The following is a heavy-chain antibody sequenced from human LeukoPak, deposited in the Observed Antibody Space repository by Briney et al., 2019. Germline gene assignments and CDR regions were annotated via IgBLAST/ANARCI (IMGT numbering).Heavy chain of an antibody. J-gene: IGHJ6*03. CDR2: IKQDGSEK. CDR3: ARDRSGYYYYYMDV. CDR1: GFTFSSYW. Sequence: GGSLRLSXAASGFTFSSYWMSWVRQAPGKGLELVANIKQDGSEKYYVDSFKGRFTISRDNAKNSLYLQTHSLRAEDTAVYYCARDRSGYYYYYMDVWGKGTTVTVSS. V-gene: IGHV3-7*01.